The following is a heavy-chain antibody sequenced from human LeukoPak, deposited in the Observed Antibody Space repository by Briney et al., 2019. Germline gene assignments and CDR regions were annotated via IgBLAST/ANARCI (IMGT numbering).Heavy chain of an antibody. CDR1: GGSFSGYY. V-gene: IGHV4-34*01. CDR3: ARALRFFDY. CDR2: INHSGST. Sequence: SETLSLTCAVYGGSFSGYYWSWIRQPPGKGLEWIGEINHSGSTNYNPSLKSRVTISVDTSKNQFSLKLCSVTAADTAVYYCARALRFFDYWGQGTLVTVSS. J-gene: IGHJ4*02. D-gene: IGHD3-3*01.